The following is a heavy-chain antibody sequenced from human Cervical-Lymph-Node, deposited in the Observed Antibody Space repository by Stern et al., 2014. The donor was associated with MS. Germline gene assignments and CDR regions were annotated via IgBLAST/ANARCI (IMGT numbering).Heavy chain of an antibody. Sequence: QLVQSGSELKKPGASVKVSCKASGYTFTTYGMNWVRQAPGQGLAWMGWINSNPGNPTYAQDFTGRFVFSLDTSVTTAYLQIRSLKAEDTAVYYCARYAPMVTTDFDYWGQGTLVTVSS. CDR3: ARYAPMVTTDFDY. D-gene: IGHD4-17*01. CDR2: INSNPGNP. V-gene: IGHV7-4-1*02. J-gene: IGHJ4*02. CDR1: GYTFTTYG.